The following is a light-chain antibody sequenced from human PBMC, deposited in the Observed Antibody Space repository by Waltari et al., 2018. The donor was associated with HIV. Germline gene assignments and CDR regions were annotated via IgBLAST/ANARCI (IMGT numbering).Light chain of an antibody. J-gene: IGLJ2*01. CDR3: SSYTASGSVI. CDR2: EAT. Sequence: QSALTQPASVSGSPGQSVTISCTGPTINYNSVSWYQQHPDKAPKLIIFEATYRPSGVSNRAPVSKSGNTASLTISGRQGEDEAHYYCSSYTASGSVIFGGGTNLTVL. V-gene: IGLV2-14*03. CDR1: TINYNS.